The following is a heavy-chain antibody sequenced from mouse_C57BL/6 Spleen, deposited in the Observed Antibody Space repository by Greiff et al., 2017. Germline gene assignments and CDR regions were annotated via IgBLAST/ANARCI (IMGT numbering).Heavy chain of an antibody. CDR1: GYTFTSYW. CDR2: IDPSDSET. CDR3: ARMAGTDDY. Sequence: QVHVKQSGAELVRPGSSVKLSCKASGYTFTSYWMHWVKQRPIQGLEWIGNIDPSDSETHYNQKFKDKATLTVDKSSSTAYMQLSSLTSEDSAVYYCARMAGTDDYWGQGTTLTVSS. D-gene: IGHD4-1*01. J-gene: IGHJ2*01. V-gene: IGHV1-52*01.